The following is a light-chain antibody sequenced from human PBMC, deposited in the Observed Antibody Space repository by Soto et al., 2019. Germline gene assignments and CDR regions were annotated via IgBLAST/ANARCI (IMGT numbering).Light chain of an antibody. CDR2: SAS. CDR1: QGISRS. Sequence: DIQMTQSPSSVSASVGDRVTITCQASQGISRSLAWYQQKPGKAPKLLIYSASSLQSGVPSRFSGSGFGTDFTLTISSLQPEDFATYYCQRAGTFPITFGQGTRLEIK. CDR3: QRAGTFPIT. V-gene: IGKV1D-12*01. J-gene: IGKJ5*01.